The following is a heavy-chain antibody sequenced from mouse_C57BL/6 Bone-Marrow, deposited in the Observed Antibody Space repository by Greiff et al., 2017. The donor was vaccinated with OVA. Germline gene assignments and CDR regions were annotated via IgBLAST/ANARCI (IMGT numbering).Heavy chain of an antibody. CDR3: AKRADYYGSSLYYAMDY. CDR2: IWRGGST. D-gene: IGHD1-1*01. J-gene: IGHJ4*01. V-gene: IGHV2-5*01. CDR1: GFSLTSYG. Sequence: QVQLQQSGPGLVQPSQSLSITCTVSGFSLTSYGVHWVRQSPGKGLEWLGVIWRGGSTDYNAAFMSRLSITKDNSKSQVFFKMNSLQADDTAIYYCAKRADYYGSSLYYAMDYWGQGTSVTVSS.